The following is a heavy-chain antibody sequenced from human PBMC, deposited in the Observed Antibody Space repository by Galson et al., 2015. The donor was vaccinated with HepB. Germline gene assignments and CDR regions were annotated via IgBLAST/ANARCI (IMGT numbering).Heavy chain of an antibody. CDR2: IFSNDEK. CDR3: ARIQEGGWFGELPGLLDY. Sequence: PALVKPTQTLTLTCTVSGFSLSNARMGVSWIRQPPGKALEWLAHIFSNDEKSYSTSLKSRLTISKDTSKSQVVLTMTNMDPVDTATYYWARIQEGGWFGELPGLLDYWGHGTRGTVSS. V-gene: IGHV2-26*01. CDR1: GFSLSNARMG. D-gene: IGHD3-10*01. J-gene: IGHJ4*01.